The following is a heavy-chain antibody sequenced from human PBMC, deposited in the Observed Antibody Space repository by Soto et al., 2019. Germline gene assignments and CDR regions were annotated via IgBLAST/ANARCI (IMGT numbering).Heavy chain of an antibody. CDR3: ARFRGSYGMDV. Sequence: QVQLVQSGAEVKKPGSSVKVSCKASGGTFSSYTISWVRQAPGQRLEWMGRIIPILGIPNYAQKFQGRVTITADKSTSTAYMELSSLRSEDTAVYYCARFRGSYGMDVWGQGTTVTVSS. CDR1: GGTFSSYT. CDR2: IIPILGIP. V-gene: IGHV1-69*02. J-gene: IGHJ6*02. D-gene: IGHD3-10*01.